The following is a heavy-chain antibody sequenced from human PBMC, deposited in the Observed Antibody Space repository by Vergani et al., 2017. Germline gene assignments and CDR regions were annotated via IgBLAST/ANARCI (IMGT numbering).Heavy chain of an antibody. CDR2: IIPILGIA. V-gene: IGHV1-69*08. Sequence: QVQLVQSGAEVKKPGSSVKVSCKASGGTFSSYTISWVRQAPGQGLEWMGRIIPILGIANYAQKFQGRGTITADKSTSTAYMELSSLRSEDTAVYYCARDQHRCSGGSCYSGSRYYYGIDVWGQGTTVTVSS. CDR3: ARDQHRCSGGSCYSGSRYYYGIDV. CDR1: GGTFSSYT. J-gene: IGHJ6*02. D-gene: IGHD2-15*01.